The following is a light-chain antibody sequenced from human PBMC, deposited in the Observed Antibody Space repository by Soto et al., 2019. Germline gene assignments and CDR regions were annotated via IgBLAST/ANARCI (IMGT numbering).Light chain of an antibody. CDR1: QSVSSSS. V-gene: IGKV3-20*01. CDR3: QQYGNSLSIT. J-gene: IGKJ5*01. Sequence: EIVLTQSPGTLSLSPGERATLSCRASQSVSSSSLAGYQQKPGQAPRLIISGAFRRATAIPDRFSGSESGTDFTLTISRLEPEDFAVYYCQQYGNSLSITFGQGTRLEIK. CDR2: GAF.